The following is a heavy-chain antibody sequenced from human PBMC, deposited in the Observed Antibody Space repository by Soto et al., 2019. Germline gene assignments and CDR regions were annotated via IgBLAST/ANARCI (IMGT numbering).Heavy chain of an antibody. CDR2: ISGSGATT. Sequence: EVQLLESGGGSVQPGGSLRLSCAASGFSFSGYAMAWVRQAPGKGLEWVSGISGSGATTYYADSVKGRCTISRDNSKNALSLQVNRLSAEDKAVYYCAKAGGGYTKWHFDSWGHGSLVTVSS. D-gene: IGHD5-12*01. CDR1: GFSFSGYA. J-gene: IGHJ4*01. V-gene: IGHV3-23*01. CDR3: AKAGGGYTKWHFDS.